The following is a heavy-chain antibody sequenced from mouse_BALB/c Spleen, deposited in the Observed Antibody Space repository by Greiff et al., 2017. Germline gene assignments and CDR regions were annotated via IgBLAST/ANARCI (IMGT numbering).Heavy chain of an antibody. J-gene: IGHJ3*01. CDR2: ISSGGGST. CDR1: GFAFSSYD. V-gene: IGHV5-12-1*01. Sequence: DVMLVESGGGLVKPGGSLKLSCAASGFAFSSYDMSWVRQTPEKRLEWVAYISSGGGSTYYPDTVKGRFTISRDNAKNTLYLQMSSLKSEDTAMYYCARGDYAGFAYWGQGTLVTVSA. D-gene: IGHD2-4*01. CDR3: ARGDYAGFAY.